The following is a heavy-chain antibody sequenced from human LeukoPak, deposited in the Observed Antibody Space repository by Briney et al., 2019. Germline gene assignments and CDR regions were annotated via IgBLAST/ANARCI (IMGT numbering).Heavy chain of an antibody. V-gene: IGHV3-74*01. CDR2: INSDGINT. CDR1: GFTFSNYW. Sequence: GGSLRLSCAASGFTFSNYWMHWVRQAPGKGLVWVSRINSDGINTSYADSVKGRFTISRDNAKNTLNLQMNTLRAEDTAVYYCARDLVAVAGTPWGQGTLVTVSS. D-gene: IGHD6-19*01. J-gene: IGHJ5*02. CDR3: ARDLVAVAGTP.